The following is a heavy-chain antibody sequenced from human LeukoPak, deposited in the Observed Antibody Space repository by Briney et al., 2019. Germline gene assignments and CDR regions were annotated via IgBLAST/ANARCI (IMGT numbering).Heavy chain of an antibody. Sequence: PSGTLSLTCAVSGYSISSGYYWGWIRQPPGKGLEWIGSINHSGSTYYNPSLKSRVTILVDTSKNQFSLKLTSVTAADTAVYYCTRDTTRDYWGQGTLVTVSS. CDR3: TRDTTRDY. J-gene: IGHJ4*02. CDR1: GYSISSGYY. V-gene: IGHV4-38-2*01. CDR2: INHSGST. D-gene: IGHD4-11*01.